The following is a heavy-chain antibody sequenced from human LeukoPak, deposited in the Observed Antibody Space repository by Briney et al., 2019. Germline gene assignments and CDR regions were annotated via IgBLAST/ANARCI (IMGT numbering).Heavy chain of an antibody. D-gene: IGHD4-17*01. J-gene: IGHJ4*02. CDR2: ISGSGGST. CDR1: RFTFSSYA. Sequence: PGGSLRLSCAASRFTFSSYAMSWVRQAPGKGLEWVSAISGSGGSTYYADSVKGRFTISRDNSKNTLYLQMNSLRAEDTAVYYCAKDHYGDYVEYFDYWGQGTLVTVSS. V-gene: IGHV3-23*01. CDR3: AKDHYGDYVEYFDY.